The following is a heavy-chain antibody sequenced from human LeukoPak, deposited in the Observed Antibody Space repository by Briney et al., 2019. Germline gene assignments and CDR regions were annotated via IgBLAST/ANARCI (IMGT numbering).Heavy chain of an antibody. V-gene: IGHV3-21*01. J-gene: IGHJ4*02. D-gene: IGHD1-26*01. Sequence: GGSLRLSCAASGFTFSSYSMNWVRQAPGKGLEWVSSISSSSSYIYYADSVKGRFTISRDNAKNSLYLQMNSLRAEDTAVYYCAXFFKFGGSFDYWGQGTLVTVSS. CDR1: GFTFSSYS. CDR2: ISSSSSYI. CDR3: AXFFKFGGSFDY.